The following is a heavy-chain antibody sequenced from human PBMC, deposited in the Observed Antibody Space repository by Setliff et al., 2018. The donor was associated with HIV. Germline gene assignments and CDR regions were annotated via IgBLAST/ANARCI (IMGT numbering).Heavy chain of an antibody. CDR3: ARDTENVFISGHRYFDY. Sequence: ASVKVSCKASGCTFTDHYMHWVRQAPGQGLEWMGRITPNSGGTNYARKFQDRVTMTRDTSISTAYMELSRLTSDDTAVYYCARDTENVFISGHRYFDYWGPGTLVTVSS. V-gene: IGHV1-2*06. CDR1: GCTFTDHY. D-gene: IGHD6-19*01. CDR2: ITPNSGGT. J-gene: IGHJ4*02.